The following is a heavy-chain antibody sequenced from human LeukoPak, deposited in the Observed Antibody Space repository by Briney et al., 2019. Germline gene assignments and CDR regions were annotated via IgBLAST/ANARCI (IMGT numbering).Heavy chain of an antibody. CDR1: GFTFSSYT. J-gene: IGHJ4*02. D-gene: IGHD3-22*01. Sequence: GGSLRLSCAASGFTFSSYTMNWVRQAPGKGLEWVSIISGSSSHIYYADSVKGRFTISRDNAKNSLYLQMNSLRAEDTAVYYCARFGSDYYYPYYDYWGQGTLVTVSS. CDR2: ISGSSSHI. CDR3: ARFGSDYYYPYYDY. V-gene: IGHV3-21*04.